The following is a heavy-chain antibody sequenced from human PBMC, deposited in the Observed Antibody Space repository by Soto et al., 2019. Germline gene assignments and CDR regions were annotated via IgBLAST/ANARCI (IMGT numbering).Heavy chain of an antibody. V-gene: IGHV3-23*01. J-gene: IGHJ4*02. CDR1: GFTFSSYA. Sequence: EVQLLESGGDLVQPGGSLRLSCAASGFTFSSYAMSWVRQAPGKGLEWVSAISGSGGSTYYADSVKGRFTISRDNSKNTLYLQMNSLRAEDTAVYYCAKDRKGATSYFDYWGQGTLVTVSS. D-gene: IGHD1-26*01. CDR3: AKDRKGATSYFDY. CDR2: ISGSGGST.